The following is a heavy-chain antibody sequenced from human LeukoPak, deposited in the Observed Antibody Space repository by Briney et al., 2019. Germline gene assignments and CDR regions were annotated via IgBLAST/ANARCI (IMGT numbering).Heavy chain of an antibody. CDR3: ARVAYYYDSSGYSNWFDP. CDR2: ISAYNGNT. D-gene: IGHD3-22*01. J-gene: IGHJ5*02. CDR1: VYTFTSYG. V-gene: IGHV1-18*01. Sequence: GASVKVSRKASVYTFTSYGICWGRQAPGQGLEWMGCISAYNGNTNYAQKLQSRVTTTPGTSTSTAYMWLRSLRSDDTALYYCARVAYYYDSSGYSNWFDPWGQGTLVTVSS.